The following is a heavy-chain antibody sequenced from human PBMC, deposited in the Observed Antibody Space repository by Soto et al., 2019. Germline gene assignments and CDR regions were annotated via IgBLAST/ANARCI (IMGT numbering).Heavy chain of an antibody. V-gene: IGHV4-59*01. CDR2: IYYSGST. CDR3: SSFFRVVRTAEYFQH. Sequence: SETLSLTCTVSGGSISSYYWSWIRQPPGKGLEWIGYIYYSGSTNYNPSLKSRVTISVDTSKNQFSLKLSSVTAADTAVYYCSSFFRVVRTAEYFQHWGQGTLVTVFS. D-gene: IGHD3-10*01. J-gene: IGHJ1*01. CDR1: GGSISSYY.